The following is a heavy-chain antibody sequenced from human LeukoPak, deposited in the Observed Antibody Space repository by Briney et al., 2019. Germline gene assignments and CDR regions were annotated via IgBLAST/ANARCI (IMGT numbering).Heavy chain of an antibody. V-gene: IGHV3-74*01. Sequence: PGVSLRLSCAASGFTFRSYWMHWVRQAPGKGLVWVSRINSDGSSTSYADSVKGRFTISRDNAKNTLYLQMNSLRAEDTAVYYCAKEDSSSWSIDYWGQGTLVTVSS. CDR2: INSDGSST. D-gene: IGHD6-13*01. CDR3: AKEDSSSWSIDY. CDR1: GFTFRSYW. J-gene: IGHJ4*02.